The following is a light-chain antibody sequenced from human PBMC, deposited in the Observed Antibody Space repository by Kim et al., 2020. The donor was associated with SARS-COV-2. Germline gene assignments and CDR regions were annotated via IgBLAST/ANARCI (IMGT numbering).Light chain of an antibody. J-gene: IGLJ3*02. CDR1: SGHSTYV. Sequence: QPVLTQSSSASASLGSSVKLTCTLSSGHSTYVIAWHQQQPGKAPRYLMKLEGSGSYNKGSGVPDRFSGSSSGADRYLTISNVQSEDEAEYYCETWDSSWVLGGGTQLTVL. CDR2: LEGSGSY. CDR3: ETWDSSWV. V-gene: IGLV4-60*03.